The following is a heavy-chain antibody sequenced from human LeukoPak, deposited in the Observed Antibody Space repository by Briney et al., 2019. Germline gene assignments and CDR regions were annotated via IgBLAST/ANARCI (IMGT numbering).Heavy chain of an antibody. V-gene: IGHV1-69*13. CDR1: GGTFISYA. CDR2: IIPIFGTA. Sequence: GASVKVSCKASGGTFISYAISWVRQAPGQGLEWMGGIIPIFGTANYAQKFQGRVTITADESTSTAYMELSSLRSEDMAVYYCARSPGELRNWFDPWGQGTLVTVSS. J-gene: IGHJ5*02. CDR3: ARSPGELRNWFDP. D-gene: IGHD1-26*01.